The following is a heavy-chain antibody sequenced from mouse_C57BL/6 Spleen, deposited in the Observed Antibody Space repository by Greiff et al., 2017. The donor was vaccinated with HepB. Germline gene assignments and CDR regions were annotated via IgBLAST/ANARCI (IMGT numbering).Heavy chain of an antibody. D-gene: IGHD2-1*01. CDR3: ARGGNYGDFDY. CDR2: IYPGDGDT. V-gene: IGHV1-80*01. CDR1: GYAFSSYW. Sequence: QVQLKQSGAELVKPGASVKISCKASGYAFSSYWMNWVKQRPGKGLEWIGQIYPGDGDTNYNGKFKGKATLTADKSSSTAYMQLSSLTSEDSAVYFCARGGNYGDFDYWGQGTTLTVSS. J-gene: IGHJ2*01.